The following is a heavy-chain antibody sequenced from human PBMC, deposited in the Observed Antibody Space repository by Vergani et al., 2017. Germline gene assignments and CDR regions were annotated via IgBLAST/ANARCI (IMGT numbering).Heavy chain of an antibody. J-gene: IGHJ2*01. D-gene: IGHD2-2*02. CDR3: ARESHRDVPVRQLLYSEVNCYFDL. CDR2: IYYSGST. Sequence: QVQLQESGPGLVKPSQTLSLTCTVSGGSISSGGYYWSWIRQPPGKGLEWIGYIYYSGSTYYNPSLKSRVTISVDTSKNQFSLKLSSVTAADTAVYSCARESHRDVPVRQLLYSEVNCYFDLWGRGTLVTVAS. CDR1: GGSISSGGYY. V-gene: IGHV4-31*03.